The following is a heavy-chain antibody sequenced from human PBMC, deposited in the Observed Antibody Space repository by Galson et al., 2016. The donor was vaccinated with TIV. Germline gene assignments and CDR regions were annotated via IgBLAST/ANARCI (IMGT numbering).Heavy chain of an antibody. D-gene: IGHD3-3*01. CDR2: INPSGTT. CDR3: ARGPRLRTSLFEDITKTFDY. Sequence: ETLSLTCAVYGGSFSGYFWSWIRQSPGGGLEWIGEINPSGTTRYSPSLKSRATISLDMAKNQLSLKVTSVTAADTAVYYCARGPRLRTSLFEDITKTFDYWGQGARVTVSS. J-gene: IGHJ4*02. CDR1: GGSFSGYF. V-gene: IGHV4-34*01.